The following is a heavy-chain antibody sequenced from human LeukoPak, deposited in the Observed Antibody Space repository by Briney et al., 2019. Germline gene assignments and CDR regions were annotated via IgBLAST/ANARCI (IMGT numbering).Heavy chain of an antibody. V-gene: IGHV1-18*01. J-gene: IGHJ4*02. Sequence: GASVKVSCKASGYTFTSYGISWVRQAPGQGLEWMGWISAYNGNTNYAQKLQGRVTMTTDTSTSTAYMELRSLRSDDTAVYYCARATCSSTSCYPGLVDYWGQGTLVTVSS. CDR3: ARATCSSTSCYPGLVDY. D-gene: IGHD2-2*01. CDR1: GYTFTSYG. CDR2: ISAYNGNT.